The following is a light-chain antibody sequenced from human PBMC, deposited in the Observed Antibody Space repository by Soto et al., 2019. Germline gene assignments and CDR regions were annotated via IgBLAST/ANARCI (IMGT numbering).Light chain of an antibody. J-gene: IGKJ1*01. V-gene: IGKV3-20*01. CDR2: GAS. CDR3: QQYGSSPRT. CDR1: QSVSSSY. Sequence: EIVLTQSPGTLSLSPGERATLSCRASQSVSSSYLAWYQQKPGQAPRLLIYGASSRATGIPDRFSGSGSGTDFTFTISRLETEDFAVYYCQQYGSSPRTFGQGTKVDI.